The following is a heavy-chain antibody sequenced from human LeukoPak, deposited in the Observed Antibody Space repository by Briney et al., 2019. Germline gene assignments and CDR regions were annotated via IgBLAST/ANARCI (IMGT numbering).Heavy chain of an antibody. CDR1: GFSLHYYW. D-gene: IGHD6-19*01. CDR2: IEGDARSQ. J-gene: IGHJ4*02. CDR3: ARVIVAVVGQSDHSDS. V-gene: IGHV3-7*03. Sequence: GGSLRLSCTASGFSLHYYWMTWVRQGPGKGLEWVANIEGDARSQYYGDPVKGRFTISRDNAKNSLYLQMDSLRAEDTATYYCARVIVAVVGQSDHSDSWGPGTVVTVSS.